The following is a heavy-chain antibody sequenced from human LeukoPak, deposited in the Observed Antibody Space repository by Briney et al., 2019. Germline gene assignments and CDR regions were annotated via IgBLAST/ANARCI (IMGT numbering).Heavy chain of an antibody. CDR1: GFTFSSYA. V-gene: IGHV3-23*01. CDR3: AKAGYYDSSGYPDY. D-gene: IGHD3-22*01. CDR2: INGSGGST. Sequence: GGSLRLSCAASGFTFSSYAMSWVRQAPGKGLEWVSDINGSGGSTYYADSVKGRFTISRDNSKNTLYLQMNSLRAEDTAVYYCAKAGYYDSSGYPDYWGQGTLVTVSS. J-gene: IGHJ4*02.